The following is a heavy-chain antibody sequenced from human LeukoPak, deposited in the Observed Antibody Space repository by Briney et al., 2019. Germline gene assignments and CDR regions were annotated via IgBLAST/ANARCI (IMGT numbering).Heavy chain of an antibody. J-gene: IGHJ6*03. D-gene: IGHD3-22*01. CDR1: GGSISSSSYY. Sequence: SETLSLTCTVSGGSISSSSYYWGWIRQPPGKGLEWIGSIYYSGSTYYNPSLKSRVTISVDTSKNQFSLKLSSVTAADTAVYYCARVEGYYPPYYYYYYMDVWGKGTTVTVSS. CDR3: ARVEGYYPPYYYYYYMDV. V-gene: IGHV4-39*07. CDR2: IYYSGST.